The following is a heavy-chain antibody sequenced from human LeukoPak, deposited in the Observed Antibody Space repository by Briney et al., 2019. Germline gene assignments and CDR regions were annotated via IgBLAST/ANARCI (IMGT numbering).Heavy chain of an antibody. D-gene: IGHD5-24*01. J-gene: IGHJ5*02. Sequence: SETLSLTCTVSGGSISSYYWSWIRQPPGKGLEWIGYIYYSGGTNYNPSLKSRVTISVDTSKNQFSLKLSPVTAADTAVYYCARGATEMATIRGNWFDPWGQGTLVTVSS. CDR1: GGSISSYY. CDR2: IYYSGGT. V-gene: IGHV4-59*08. CDR3: ARGATEMATIRGNWFDP.